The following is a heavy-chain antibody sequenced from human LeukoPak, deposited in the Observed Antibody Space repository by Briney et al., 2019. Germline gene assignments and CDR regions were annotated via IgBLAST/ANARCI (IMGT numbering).Heavy chain of an antibody. CDR1: GGSFSGYY. D-gene: IGHD6-13*01. V-gene: IGHV4-34*01. CDR3: ARWRVIAAAGIDY. J-gene: IGHJ4*02. Sequence: SETLSLTXAVYGGSFSGYYWSWIRQPPGKGLEWIGEINHSGSTNYNPSLKIRVTISVDMSKNQFSLKLSSVTAADTAVYYCARWRVIAAAGIDYWGQGTLVTVSS. CDR2: INHSGST.